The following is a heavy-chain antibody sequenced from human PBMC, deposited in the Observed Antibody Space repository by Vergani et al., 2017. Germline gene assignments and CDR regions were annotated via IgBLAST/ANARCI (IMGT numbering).Heavy chain of an antibody. Sequence: EVQLLESGGGLVQPGGSLRLTCAASEFTFSNYAMNWVRQAPGKGLEWVSGISGSGVSAYYTDSVKGRFTISRDNSKNMLFLQMNNLRTEDTAIYYCAKQYFVSGNYLLDYWGKGTLVTVS. CDR1: EFTFSNYA. V-gene: IGHV3-23*01. CDR3: AKQYFVSGNYLLDY. D-gene: IGHD3-16*02. CDR2: ISGSGVSA. J-gene: IGHJ4*02.